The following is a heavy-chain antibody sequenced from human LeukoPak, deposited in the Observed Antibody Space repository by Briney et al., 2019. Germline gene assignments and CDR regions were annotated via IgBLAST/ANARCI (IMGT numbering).Heavy chain of an antibody. CDR2: IYYSGST. Sequence: PSETLSLTCTVSGGSISSSSYYWGWIRQPPGKGLEWLGSIYYSGSTYYNPSLKSRVTISVDTSKNQFSLKLSSVTAADTAVYYCASGSSSWYSGGLDYWGQGTLVTVSS. CDR3: ASGSSSWYSGGLDY. J-gene: IGHJ4*02. CDR1: GGSISSSSYY. D-gene: IGHD6-13*01. V-gene: IGHV4-39*01.